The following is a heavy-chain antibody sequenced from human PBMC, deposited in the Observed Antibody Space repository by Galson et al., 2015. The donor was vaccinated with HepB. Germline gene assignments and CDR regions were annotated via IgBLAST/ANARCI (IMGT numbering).Heavy chain of an antibody. CDR1: GFTFSSYS. D-gene: IGHD5-18*01. V-gene: IGHV3-21*01. Sequence: SLRLSCAASGFTFSSYSMNWVRQAPGKGLEWVSSISSSSSYIYYADSVKGRFTISRDNAKNSLYLQMNSLRAEDTAVYYCARVVGYSYGSPYYFDYWGQGTQVTVSS. CDR3: ARVVGYSYGSPYYFDY. CDR2: ISSSSSYI. J-gene: IGHJ4*02.